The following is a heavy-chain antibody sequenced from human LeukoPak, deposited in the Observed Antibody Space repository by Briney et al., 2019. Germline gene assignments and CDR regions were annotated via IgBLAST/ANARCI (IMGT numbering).Heavy chain of an antibody. Sequence: ASVKVSCKASGYTFTSYGISWVRQAPGQGLEWMGWISAYNGNTNYAQKLQGRVTMTTDTSTSTAYMELRSLRSDDTAVYYCARTYTTDYGEPKFDYWGQGTLVTVSS. J-gene: IGHJ4*02. CDR1: GYTFTSYG. D-gene: IGHD4-17*01. V-gene: IGHV1-18*01. CDR2: ISAYNGNT. CDR3: ARTYTTDYGEPKFDY.